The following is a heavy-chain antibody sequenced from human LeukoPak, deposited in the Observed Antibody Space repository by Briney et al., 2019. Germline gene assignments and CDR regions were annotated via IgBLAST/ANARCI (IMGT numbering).Heavy chain of an antibody. CDR1: GFTFSTYW. CDR2: IKSDGST. D-gene: IGHD3-22*01. J-gene: IGHJ1*01. V-gene: IGHV3-74*01. Sequence: GGSLRLSCAASGFTFSTYWMHWVRHAPGKGLVWVSRIKSDGSTNYADSVKGRFTISRDNAKTRVSLQMNSLKPGETGVYYCARAPSEIGGYYPEYFRHWGQGTLVTVSS. CDR3: ARAPSEIGGYYPEYFRH.